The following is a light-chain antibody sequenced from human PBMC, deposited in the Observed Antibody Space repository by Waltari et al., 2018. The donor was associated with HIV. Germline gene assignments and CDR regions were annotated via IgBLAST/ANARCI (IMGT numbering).Light chain of an antibody. CDR1: SSNIGAGYD. CDR2: GNS. V-gene: IGLV1-40*01. J-gene: IGLJ2*01. CDR3: QSYDSNLSGV. Sequence: QSVLPQPPSVSGAPGQRVTISCTGSSSNIGAGYDVHWYQQFPGTAPKLLIYGNSNRPSGVPDRFSGSKSGTSASLAITGLQAEDEADYYCQSYDSNLSGVFGGGTKLTVL.